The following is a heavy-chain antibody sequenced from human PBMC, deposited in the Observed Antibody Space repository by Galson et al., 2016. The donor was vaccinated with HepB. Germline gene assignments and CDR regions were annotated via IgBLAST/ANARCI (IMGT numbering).Heavy chain of an antibody. CDR3: ARDRGDYNNYVNYFDS. CDR2: ISTSSSYM. CDR1: GFTCSSYS. D-gene: IGHD4-11*01. J-gene: IGHJ4*02. Sequence: SLRLSCAASGFTCSSYSMNWVRQAPGKGLEWVSSISTSSSYMYNADSVKGRFTISRDNAKNSLYLQMNSLRAEDTAVYYCARDRGDYNNYVNYFDSWGQGTLVTVSS. V-gene: IGHV3-21*01.